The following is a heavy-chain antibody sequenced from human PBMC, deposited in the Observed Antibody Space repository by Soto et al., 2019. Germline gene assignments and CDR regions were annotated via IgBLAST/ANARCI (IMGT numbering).Heavy chain of an antibody. V-gene: IGHV3-48*03. Sequence: PGGSLRLSCAASGFTFSSYEMNWVRQAPGKGLEWVSYISSSGSTIYYADSVKGRFTISRDNAKNSLYLQMNSLRAEDTAVDYCARDYWKYGWYYYGMYVWGQGTTVTVSS. D-gene: IGHD1-7*01. CDR3: ARDYWKYGWYYYGMYV. J-gene: IGHJ6*02. CDR2: ISSSGSTI. CDR1: GFTFSSYE.